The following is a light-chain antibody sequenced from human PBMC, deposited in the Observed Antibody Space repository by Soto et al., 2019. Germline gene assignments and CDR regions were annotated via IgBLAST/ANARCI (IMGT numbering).Light chain of an antibody. V-gene: IGKV3-20*01. CDR2: GAS. CDR3: QQYHDWPT. CDR1: QSVSSSY. Sequence: EIVLTQSPGTLSLSPGERATLSCRASQSVSSSYLAWYQQKPGQAPRLLIYGASSRAPGIPDRFSGSGSGTDFTLTISRLEPEDFAVYYCQQYHDWPTFGQGTKVDIK. J-gene: IGKJ1*01.